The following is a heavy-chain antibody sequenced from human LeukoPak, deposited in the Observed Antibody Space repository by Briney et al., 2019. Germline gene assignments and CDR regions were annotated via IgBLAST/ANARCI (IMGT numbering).Heavy chain of an antibody. CDR1: GGSISGYY. Sequence: SETLSLTCTVSGGSISGYYWSWIRQPPGKGLEWIGYIYYSGSTSYNPSLKSRVTISVDTSKNQFSLKLNSVTAADTAVYYCARADGSGSPYYYGMDVWGQGTTVTVSS. CDR2: IYYSGST. CDR3: ARADGSGSPYYYGMDV. J-gene: IGHJ6*02. D-gene: IGHD3-10*01. V-gene: IGHV4-59*01.